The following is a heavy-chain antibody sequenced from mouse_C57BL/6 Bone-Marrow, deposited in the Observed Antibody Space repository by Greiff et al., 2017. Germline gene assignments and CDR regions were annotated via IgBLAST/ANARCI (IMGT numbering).Heavy chain of an antibody. Sequence: VQLQQPGAELVKPGASVKLSCKASGYTFTSYWMHWVKQRPGRGLEWIGRIDPNSGGSKYNEKFKSKATLTVDKPSSTAYMQLSLLTSEDSAVYYGARGVVTTVNYFDYWGQGTTLTVSS. V-gene: IGHV1-72*01. D-gene: IGHD1-1*01. J-gene: IGHJ2*01. CDR2: IDPNSGGS. CDR1: GYTFTSYW. CDR3: ARGVVTTVNYFDY.